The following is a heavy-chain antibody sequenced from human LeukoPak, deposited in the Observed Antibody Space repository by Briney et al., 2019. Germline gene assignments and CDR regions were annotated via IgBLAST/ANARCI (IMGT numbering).Heavy chain of an antibody. V-gene: IGHV4-59*12. D-gene: IGHD3-16*01. CDR1: GGSISTYY. Sequence: SETLSLTCTVSGGSISTYYWNWIRQPPGKGLEWIGYIYYSGTTNYNPSLKSRVSMSVDTSKNQFSLKLSSVTAADTAVYYCARCLGGRCDYFDYWGQGTLVTVSS. CDR2: IYYSGTT. CDR3: ARCLGGRCDYFDY. J-gene: IGHJ4*02.